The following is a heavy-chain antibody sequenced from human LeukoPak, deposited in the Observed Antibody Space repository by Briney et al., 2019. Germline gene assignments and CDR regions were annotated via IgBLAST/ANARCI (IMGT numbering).Heavy chain of an antibody. CDR3: ARGGYSYGL. CDR1: GDSITNSNW. D-gene: IGHD5-18*01. J-gene: IGHJ4*02. V-gene: IGHV4-4*02. Sequence: PSETLSLTCAVSGDSITNSNWWSWVRQPPGKGLEWIGEIYHSGGTNYNPSLKSRVTISVDTSKNQFSLKLSSVTAADTAVYYCARGGYSYGLWGQGTLVTVSS. CDR2: IYHSGGT.